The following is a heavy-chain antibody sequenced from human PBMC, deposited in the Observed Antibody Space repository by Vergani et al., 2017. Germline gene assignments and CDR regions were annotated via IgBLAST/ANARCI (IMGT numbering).Heavy chain of an antibody. Sequence: QVQLVESGGGLVKPGGSLRLSCAASGFTFSDYYMSWIRQAPGKGLEWVSYISSSSSYTNYADSVKGRFTISRDNAKNSLYLQMNSLRAEDTAVYYCASGCAKRNRDPFDIWGQGTMVTVSS. CDR3: ASGCAKRNRDPFDI. V-gene: IGHV3-11*05. J-gene: IGHJ3*02. CDR1: GFTFSDYY. CDR2: ISSSSSYT. D-gene: IGHD1-14*01.